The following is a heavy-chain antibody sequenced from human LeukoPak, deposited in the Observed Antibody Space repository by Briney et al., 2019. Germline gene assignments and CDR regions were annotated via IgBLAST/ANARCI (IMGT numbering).Heavy chain of an antibody. J-gene: IGHJ6*03. V-gene: IGHV1-69*13. Sequence: SVKVSCKASGGTFSSYAISWVRQAPAHGLEWMGGILPIFGPANYAHKFHERVTITADESTSTAYMELSSLRSEDTAVYYCASPRRIAARPLYYYYMDVWGKGTTVTVSS. D-gene: IGHD6-6*01. CDR2: ILPIFGPA. CDR3: ASPRRIAARPLYYYYMDV. CDR1: GGTFSSYA.